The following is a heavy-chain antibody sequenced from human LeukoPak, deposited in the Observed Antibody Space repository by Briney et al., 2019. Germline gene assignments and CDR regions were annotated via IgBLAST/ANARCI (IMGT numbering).Heavy chain of an antibody. CDR1: GFTFSSYS. CDR2: INLSGGST. D-gene: IGHD5-18*01. Sequence: HTGGSLRLSCAASGFTFSSYSMNWVRQAPGKGLEWVSTINLSGGSTYFTDSVKGRFTISRDNSKNTLYLQMNSLRAEDTAMYYCAHGAYSYAYWGQGTLVTVSS. CDR3: AHGAYSYAY. J-gene: IGHJ4*01. V-gene: IGHV3-23*01.